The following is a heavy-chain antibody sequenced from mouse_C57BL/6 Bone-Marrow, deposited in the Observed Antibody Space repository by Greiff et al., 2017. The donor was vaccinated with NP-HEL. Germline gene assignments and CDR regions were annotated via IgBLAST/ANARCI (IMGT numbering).Heavy chain of an antibody. CDR3: ARDRGLYYGNPYAMDY. V-gene: IGHV5-4*01. CDR1: GFTFSSYA. D-gene: IGHD2-1*01. CDR2: ISDGGSYT. Sequence: EVQLVESGGGLVKPGGSLKLSCAASGFTFSSYAMSWVRQTPEKRLEWVATISDGGSYTYYPDNVKGRFTISRDNAKNNLYLQMSHLKSEDTAMYYCARDRGLYYGNPYAMDYWGQGTSVTVSS. J-gene: IGHJ4*01.